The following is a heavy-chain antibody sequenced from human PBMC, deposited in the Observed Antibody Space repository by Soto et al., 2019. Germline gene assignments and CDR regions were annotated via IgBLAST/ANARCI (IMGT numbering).Heavy chain of an antibody. D-gene: IGHD3-22*01. CDR1: GFTFDDYA. J-gene: IGHJ3*02. Sequence: GGSLRLSCAASGFTFDDYAMHWVRQAPGKGLEWVSGISWNSDIIGYADSVKGRFTISRDNPKNSLYLQMNSLRPEDTALYYCAKDSSPYDPNSFDIWGQGTMVTVSS. V-gene: IGHV3-9*01. CDR2: ISWNSDII. CDR3: AKDSSPYDPNSFDI.